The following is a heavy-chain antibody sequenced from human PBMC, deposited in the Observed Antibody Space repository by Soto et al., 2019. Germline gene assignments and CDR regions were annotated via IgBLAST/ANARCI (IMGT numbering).Heavy chain of an antibody. CDR2: ISGSGGST. Sequence: EVQLLESGGGLVQPGGSLRLSCAASGFTFSSYAMSWVRQAPGKGLEWVSAISGSGGSTYSADSVKGRFTISRDNSKNPLYLQMNRLRAEDTAVYYCAKDGLGANDYWGQGTLVTVSS. V-gene: IGHV3-23*01. CDR1: GFTFSSYA. CDR3: AKDGLGANDY. J-gene: IGHJ4*02. D-gene: IGHD1-26*01.